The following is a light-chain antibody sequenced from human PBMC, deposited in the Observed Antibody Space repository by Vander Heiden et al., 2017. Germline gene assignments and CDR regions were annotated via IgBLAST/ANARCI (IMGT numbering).Light chain of an antibody. CDR1: QSILYSSNNKNY. CDR3: QQYESNPQLT. Sequence: DIVMTQSPDSLSVSLGERATINCKSSQSILYSSNNKNYLAWYQQKPGQPPKLLIYWASTRECGVPDRFSGSGYGTDFTLTISSRQAEDVAVYYCQQYESNPQLTFGGGTKVEIK. V-gene: IGKV4-1*01. J-gene: IGKJ4*01. CDR2: WAS.